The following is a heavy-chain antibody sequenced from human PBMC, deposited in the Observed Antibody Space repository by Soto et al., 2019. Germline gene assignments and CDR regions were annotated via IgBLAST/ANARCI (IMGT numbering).Heavy chain of an antibody. CDR2: LNPSADTT. CDR3: AREFGGSRVFDY. CDR1: GYSFTNYF. J-gene: IGHJ4*02. Sequence: QVQLVQSGAEVNKPGASVKVSCKTSGYSFTNYFIHWVRQAPGQGLEWMGILNPSADTTNYAQKFQGRVTVTRDTSTSTVDMEWRSLRSEDTAVYFCAREFGGSRVFDYWGQGTLVTVSS. D-gene: IGHD1-26*01. V-gene: IGHV1-46*01.